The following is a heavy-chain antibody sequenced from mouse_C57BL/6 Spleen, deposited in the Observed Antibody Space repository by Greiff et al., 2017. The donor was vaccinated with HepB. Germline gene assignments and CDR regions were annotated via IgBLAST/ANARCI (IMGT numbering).Heavy chain of an antibody. J-gene: IGHJ4*01. V-gene: IGHV5-12*01. CDR3: ARQITTVVATDAMDY. D-gene: IGHD1-1*01. Sequence: EVKLVESGGGLVQPGGSLKLSCAASGFTFSDYYMYWVRQTPEKRLEWVAYISNGGGSTYYPDTVKGRFTISRDNAKNTLYLQMSRLKSEDTAMYYCARQITTVVATDAMDYWGQGTSVTVSS. CDR2: ISNGGGST. CDR1: GFTFSDYY.